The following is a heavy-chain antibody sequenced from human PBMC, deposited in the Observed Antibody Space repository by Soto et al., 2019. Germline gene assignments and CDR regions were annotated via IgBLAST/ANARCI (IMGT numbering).Heavy chain of an antibody. CDR3: AREDSGSYYADY. J-gene: IGHJ4*02. CDR2: IIPIFGTA. Sequence: WASVKVSCKASGGTFSSYAISWVRQAPGQGLEWMGGIIPIFGTANYAQKFQGRVTITADKSTSTAYMELSSLRSEDTAVYYCAREDSGSYYADYWGQGTLVTVPS. V-gene: IGHV1-69*06. D-gene: IGHD1-26*01. CDR1: GGTFSSYA.